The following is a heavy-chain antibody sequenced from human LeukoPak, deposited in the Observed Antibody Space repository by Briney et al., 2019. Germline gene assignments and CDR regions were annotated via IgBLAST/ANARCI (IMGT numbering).Heavy chain of an antibody. CDR3: ARDRPVLRYFDSYEFNYYYYGMDV. CDR2: INAYNGNT. J-gene: IGHJ6*02. Sequence: ASVKVSCKASGYTFTSYGISWVRQAHAQGMEWMGWINAYNGNTNNAQKRQSRVTMTTDTSTSTGYMELRSLRSDDTAVYYCARDRPVLRYFDSYEFNYYYYGMDVWGQGTTVTVSS. V-gene: IGHV1-18*01. D-gene: IGHD3-9*01. CDR1: GYTFTSYG.